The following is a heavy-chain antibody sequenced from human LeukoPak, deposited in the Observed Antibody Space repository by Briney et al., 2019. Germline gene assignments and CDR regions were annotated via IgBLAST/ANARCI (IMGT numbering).Heavy chain of an antibody. V-gene: IGHV3-23*01. Sequence: PGGSLRLSCAASGFTFSTYNMNWVRQAPGKGLEWVSGISGRDSTTYYADSVKGRFTISRENSKNTLYLQMNSLRAEDTAVYYCATSGGSYWSWGQGTLVTVSS. CDR2: ISGRDSTT. CDR1: GFTFSTYN. D-gene: IGHD1-26*01. J-gene: IGHJ5*02. CDR3: ATSGGSYWS.